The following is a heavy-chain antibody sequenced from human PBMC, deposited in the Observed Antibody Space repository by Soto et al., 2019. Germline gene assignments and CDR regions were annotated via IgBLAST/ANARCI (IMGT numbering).Heavy chain of an antibody. J-gene: IGHJ3*02. CDR2: IKTKTDGGTT. D-gene: IGHD4-17*01. CDR3: ATEYGSAFDI. CDR1: GFTFSDAW. V-gene: IGHV3-15*01. Sequence: EVRLVASGGGLVKPGESLRLSCAGSGFTFSDAWMSWVRQGPGKGLEWLGHIKTKTDGGTTDYPAAMKGRFIISRDDSKGTLYLQLSSLKTEDAAVYYCATEYGSAFDIWGQGTMVTVSS.